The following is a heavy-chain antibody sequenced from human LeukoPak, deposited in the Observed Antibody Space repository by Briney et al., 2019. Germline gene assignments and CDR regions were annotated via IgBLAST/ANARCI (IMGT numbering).Heavy chain of an antibody. D-gene: IGHD3-22*01. J-gene: IGHJ4*02. Sequence: PSETLSLTCTVSGGSISSSSYYWGWIRQPPGKGLEWIGSIYYSGSTYYNPSLKSRVTISVDTSKNQFSLKLSSVTAADTAVYYCTRVNYYDSSLIDYWGQGTLVTVSS. CDR3: TRVNYYDSSLIDY. V-gene: IGHV4-39*07. CDR2: IYYSGST. CDR1: GGSISSSSYY.